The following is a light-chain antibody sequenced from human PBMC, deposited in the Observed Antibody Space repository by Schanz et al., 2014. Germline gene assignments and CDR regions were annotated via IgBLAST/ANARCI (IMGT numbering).Light chain of an antibody. J-gene: IGLJ3*02. CDR3: SSYAGTNNFGV. CDR2: EVS. V-gene: IGLV2-8*01. CDR1: SSDVGGYKY. Sequence: QSALTQPPSASGSPGQSVTISCTGTSSDVGGYKYVSWYQQHPGKAPKLLIFEVSKRPSGVPDRFSGSKSGNTASLTVSGLQAEDEADYYCSSYAGTNNFGVFGGGTKLTV.